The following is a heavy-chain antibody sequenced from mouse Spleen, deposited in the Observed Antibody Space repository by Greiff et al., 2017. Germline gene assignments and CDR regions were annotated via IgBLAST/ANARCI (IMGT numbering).Heavy chain of an antibody. V-gene: IGHV1-81*01. D-gene: IGHD2-4*01. CDR3: ARFGITVFAY. CDR1: GYTFTSYG. CDR2: IYPRSGNT. J-gene: IGHJ3*01. Sequence: VQLQQSGAELARPGASVKLSCKASGYTFTSYGISWVKQRTGQGLEWIGEIYPRSGNTYYNEKFKGKATLTADKSSSTAYMELRSLTSEDSAVYFCARFGITVFAYWGQGTLVTVSA.